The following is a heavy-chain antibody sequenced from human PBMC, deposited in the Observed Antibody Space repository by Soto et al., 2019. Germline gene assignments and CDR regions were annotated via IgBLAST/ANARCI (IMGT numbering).Heavy chain of an antibody. CDR2: IRNKANSYTT. D-gene: IGHD3-16*02. V-gene: IGHV3-72*01. CDR3: TRIAVLLWGGCRPFDY. CDR1: GFTFSDHY. Sequence: EVQLVESGGGLVQPGGSLRLSCAASGFTFSDHYMDWVRQAPGKGLEWVGRIRNKANSYTTEYAASVKGRFTISRDDSENSLYLQMNSLKTEDTAVYYCTRIAVLLWGGCRPFDYWGQGTLVTVSS. J-gene: IGHJ4*02.